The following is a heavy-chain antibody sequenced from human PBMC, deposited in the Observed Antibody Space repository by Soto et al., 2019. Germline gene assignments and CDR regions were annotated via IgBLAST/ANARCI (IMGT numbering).Heavy chain of an antibody. V-gene: IGHV1-18*01. D-gene: IGHD3-22*01. J-gene: IGHJ4*02. CDR2: ISAYNGNT. Sequence: ASVKVSCKASGYTFTSYGISWVRQAPGQGLEWMGWISAYNGNTNYAQKLQGRVTMTTDTSTSTAYMELRSLRSDDTAVYYCARDRMYYYDSSGPIFDYWDQGTLVTVSS. CDR3: ARDRMYYYDSSGPIFDY. CDR1: GYTFTSYG.